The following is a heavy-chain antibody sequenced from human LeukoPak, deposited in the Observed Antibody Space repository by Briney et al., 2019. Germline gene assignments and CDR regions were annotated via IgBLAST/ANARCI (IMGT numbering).Heavy chain of an antibody. CDR1: GGSISSTEW. V-gene: IGHV4-4*02. CDR2: IYHSGST. D-gene: IGHD6-13*01. Sequence: PSETLSLTCAVSGGSISSTEWWSWVRQPPGKGLEWIGEIYHSGSTNYNPSLKSRVIISLDKSKNQFSMTLNSVTAADTAVYYCARDLRYSSSRYYYGLDVWGQGTTVTVSS. CDR3: ARDLRYSSSRYYYGLDV. J-gene: IGHJ6*02.